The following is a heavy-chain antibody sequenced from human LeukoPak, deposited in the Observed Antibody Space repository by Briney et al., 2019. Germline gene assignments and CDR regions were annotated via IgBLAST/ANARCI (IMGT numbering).Heavy chain of an antibody. V-gene: IGHV3-13*01. Sequence: GGSLRLSCAASGFTFSTYDIHWVCQTTGRGLEWVSAIGTAGDTYYVDSVKGRFTISRENAKNSLYLQMNSLRAGDTAVYYCVRGIVRRGYFDYWGQGALVTVSS. CDR2: IGTAGDT. CDR1: GFTFSTYD. CDR3: VRGIVRRGYFDY. J-gene: IGHJ4*02. D-gene: IGHD3-10*01.